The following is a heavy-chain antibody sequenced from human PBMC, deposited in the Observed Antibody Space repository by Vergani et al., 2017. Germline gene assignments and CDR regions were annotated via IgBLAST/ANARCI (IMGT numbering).Heavy chain of an antibody. V-gene: IGHV1-3*01. J-gene: IGHJ4*02. CDR2: INAGNGNT. D-gene: IGHD3-16*02. CDR1: GYTFTSYA. Sequence: QVQLVQSGAEVKKPGASVKVSCKASGYTFTSYAMHWVRQAPGQRLEWMGWINAGNGNTKYSQKFQGRVTITRDTSASTAYMELSSLRSEDTAVYYCARGGFDDYVWGSYRLRGGYYFDYWSQGTLVTVSS. CDR3: ARGGFDDYVWGSYRLRGGYYFDY.